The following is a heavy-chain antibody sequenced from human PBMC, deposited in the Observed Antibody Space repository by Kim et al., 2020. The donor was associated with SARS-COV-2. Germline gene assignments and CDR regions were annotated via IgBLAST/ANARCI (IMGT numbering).Heavy chain of an antibody. J-gene: IGHJ4*02. CDR2: T. V-gene: IGHV1-46*01. Sequence: TDYAKKFEGRVTMVRDTSTSTIYVELSSLRPEDTAVYYCARARAAAHFDYWGQGTLVTVSS. CDR3: ARARAAAHFDY. D-gene: IGHD6-13*01.